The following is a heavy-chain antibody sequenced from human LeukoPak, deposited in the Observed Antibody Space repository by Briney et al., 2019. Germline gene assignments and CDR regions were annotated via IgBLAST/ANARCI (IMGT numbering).Heavy chain of an antibody. D-gene: IGHD4-17*01. Sequence: GGSLRLSCAASGFTFSSYGMHWVRQAPGKGLEWVAVISYDGSNKYYADSVKGRFTFSRDNSKNTLYLQMNSLRAEDTAVYYCVRAEFDYWGQGTLVTVSS. V-gene: IGHV3-30*03. CDR2: ISYDGSNK. CDR3: VRAEFDY. J-gene: IGHJ4*02. CDR1: GFTFSSYG.